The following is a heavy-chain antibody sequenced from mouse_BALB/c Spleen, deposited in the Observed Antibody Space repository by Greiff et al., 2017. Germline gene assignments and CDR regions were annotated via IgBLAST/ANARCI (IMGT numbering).Heavy chain of an antibody. CDR2: ISSGGGST. CDR1: GFAFSSYD. CDR3: AIYAMDY. J-gene: IGHJ4*01. Sequence: EVHLVESGGGLVKPGGSLKLSCAASGFAFSSYDMSWVRQTPEKRLEWVAYISSGGGSTYYPDTVKGRFTISRDNAKNTLYLQMSSLKSEDTAMYYCAIYAMDYWGQGTSVTVSS. V-gene: IGHV5-12-1*01.